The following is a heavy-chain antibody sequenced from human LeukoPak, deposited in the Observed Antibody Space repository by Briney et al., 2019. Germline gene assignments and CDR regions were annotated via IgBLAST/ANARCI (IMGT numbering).Heavy chain of an antibody. CDR2: INAGTGDT. D-gene: IGHD3-10*01. J-gene: IGHJ4*02. CDR1: GYTFTTSA. CDR3: ARDHSLGSYPDY. Sequence: ASVTVSYKSSGYTFTTSAMHWVRQAPGQRLEWMGWINAGTGDTKYSQRLQGRVTFTRDTSASTAYMALRSLRFEDTAVYICARDHSLGSYPDYWGQGTLVTVSS. V-gene: IGHV1-3*01.